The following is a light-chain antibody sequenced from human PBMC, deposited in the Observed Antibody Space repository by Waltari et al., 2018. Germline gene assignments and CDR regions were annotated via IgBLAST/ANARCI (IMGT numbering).Light chain of an antibody. J-gene: IGKJ1*01. Sequence: EIVLTQSPGTLSLSPGARATLSCKASQSVNRALAWYQQNPGQAPRLLIYGIFDRAAGTPDRFIGSRSGTDFSLTISRLEPEDFAVYYCQHYLRLPVTFGQGTRVEVK. CDR3: QHYLRLPVT. V-gene: IGKV3-20*01. CDR1: QSVNRA. CDR2: GIF.